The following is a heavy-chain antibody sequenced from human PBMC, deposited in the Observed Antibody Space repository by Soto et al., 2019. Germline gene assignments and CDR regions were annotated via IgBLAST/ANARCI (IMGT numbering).Heavy chain of an antibody. J-gene: IGHJ4*02. V-gene: IGHV4-61*01. D-gene: IGHD3-3*01. CDR1: GASVTSSTYY. CDR3: ARGAAYDFWSGYYNY. CDR2: TYYSGST. Sequence: PSETLSLTCSVSGASVTSSTYYWGWLRQPPGKGLEWIGYTYYSGSTRYSPSLKSRVTISIDTSKNQFSLILSSVTAADTAVYYCARGAAYDFWSGYYNYWGQGTLVTVSS.